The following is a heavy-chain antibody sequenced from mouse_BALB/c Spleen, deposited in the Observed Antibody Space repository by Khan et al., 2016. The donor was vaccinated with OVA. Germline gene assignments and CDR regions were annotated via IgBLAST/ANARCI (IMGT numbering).Heavy chain of an antibody. CDR1: GYSFTGYF. Sequence: EVQLQEPGPELVKPGASVKISCKASGYSFTGYFMNWVKQSHGKSLEWIGRINPYNGDTFYNQKFKGKATLTVDKSSSTAHMELLSLTSEDSAVYYCGRYDGIYYYAMDYWGQGTSVTVSS. D-gene: IGHD2-14*01. CDR3: GRYDGIYYYAMDY. J-gene: IGHJ4*01. V-gene: IGHV1-37*01. CDR2: INPYNGDT.